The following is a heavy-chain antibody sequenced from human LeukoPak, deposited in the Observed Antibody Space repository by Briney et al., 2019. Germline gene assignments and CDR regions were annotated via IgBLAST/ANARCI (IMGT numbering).Heavy chain of an antibody. D-gene: IGHD2-15*01. CDR1: GGSISSYY. CDR2: IYYSGST. J-gene: IGHJ6*02. CDR3: ARYRGYCSGGSCYYYYGMDV. Sequence: SETLSLTCTVSGGSISSYYWSWIRQPPGKGLEWIGYIYYSGSTNYNPSLKSRVTISVDTSKNQLSLKLSSVTAADTAVYYCARYRGYCSGGSCYYYYGMDVWGQGTTVTVSS. V-gene: IGHV4-59*08.